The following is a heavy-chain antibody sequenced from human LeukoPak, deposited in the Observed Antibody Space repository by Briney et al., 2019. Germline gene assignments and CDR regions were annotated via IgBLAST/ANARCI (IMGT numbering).Heavy chain of an antibody. V-gene: IGHV3-7*01. CDR3: ARGPGRGRYCSGGSCPLLFDY. J-gene: IGHJ4*02. D-gene: IGHD2-15*01. CDR1: GFTFSTYW. Sequence: GGSLRLSCAASGFTFSTYWMTWVRQAPGKGLEWVANINQDGSEKYFVDSVKGRFTISRDNAKNSLYLQMNSLRVEDTAVYYCARGPGRGRYCSGGSCPLLFDYWGQGTLVTVSS. CDR2: INQDGSEK.